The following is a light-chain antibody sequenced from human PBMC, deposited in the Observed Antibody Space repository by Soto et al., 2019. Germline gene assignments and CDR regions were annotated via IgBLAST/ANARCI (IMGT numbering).Light chain of an antibody. CDR2: DAS. J-gene: IGKJ1*01. CDR3: QQCNSWPQWT. V-gene: IGKV3-11*01. Sequence: EIVLTQSPCPLSLSPGERATLSCRASQSVGTFFAWYQQKPGQAPRLLIYDASNRATGIPARFSGSGSGTDCTLTISSLEPEDFAVYYCQQCNSWPQWTFGQGTKVDIK. CDR1: QSVGTF.